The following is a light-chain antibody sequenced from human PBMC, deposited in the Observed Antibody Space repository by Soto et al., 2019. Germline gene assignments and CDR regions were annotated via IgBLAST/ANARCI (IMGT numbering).Light chain of an antibody. V-gene: IGLV2-23*01. CDR3: CSYAVSGTYV. CDR2: EAT. J-gene: IGLJ1*01. Sequence: QSVLTQPASVSGSPGQSITVSCTGTSSDVGSYNLVSWYQQHPGKAPKLMIYEATKRPSGVSHRFSGSKSGNTASLTISGLQAEDEADYFCCSYAVSGTYVFGTGTKLTVL. CDR1: SSDVGSYNL.